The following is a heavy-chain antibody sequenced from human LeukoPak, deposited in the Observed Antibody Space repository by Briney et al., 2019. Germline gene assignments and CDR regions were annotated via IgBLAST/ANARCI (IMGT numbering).Heavy chain of an antibody. CDR1: AFTFSDYA. D-gene: IGHD6-19*01. CDR2: TGSNGGSI. V-gene: IGHV3-64*01. J-gene: IGHJ2*01. CDR3: ARDTCGCGSGWHLYWYFDL. Sequence: GGSLSLSCAAPAFTFSDYAVHWVRQASGKELEYVSATGSNGGSIHYANSVKGRFTISRDNSKNTLYLQMDSLRAEDMAVYYCARDTCGCGSGWHLYWYFDLWGRGTLVTVSS.